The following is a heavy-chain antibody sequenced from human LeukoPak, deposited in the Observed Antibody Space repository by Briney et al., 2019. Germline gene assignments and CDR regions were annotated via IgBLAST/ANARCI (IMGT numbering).Heavy chain of an antibody. CDR3: ASPLQQPNSGALDI. J-gene: IGHJ3*02. Sequence: SETLSLTCTVSGGSISSSSYYWGWIRQPPGKGLEWIGSIYYSGSTYYNPSLKSRVTISVDTSKNQFSLKLSSVTAADTAVYYCASPLQQPNSGALDIWGQGTMVTVSS. V-gene: IGHV4-39*01. CDR2: IYYSGST. D-gene: IGHD6-13*01. CDR1: GGSISSSSYY.